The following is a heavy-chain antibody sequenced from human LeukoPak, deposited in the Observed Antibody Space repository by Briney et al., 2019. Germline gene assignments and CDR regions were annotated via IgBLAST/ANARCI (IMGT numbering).Heavy chain of an antibody. Sequence: ASVKVSCKASGYTFTSYGISWVRQAPGQGLEWMGWISAYNGNTNYAQKLQGRVTMTTDTSTSTAYMERRSLRSDDTAVYYCARIAVPAAISPLFDYWGQGTLVTVSS. J-gene: IGHJ4*02. CDR1: GYTFTSYG. V-gene: IGHV1-18*01. CDR2: ISAYNGNT. D-gene: IGHD2-2*02. CDR3: ARIAVPAAISPLFDY.